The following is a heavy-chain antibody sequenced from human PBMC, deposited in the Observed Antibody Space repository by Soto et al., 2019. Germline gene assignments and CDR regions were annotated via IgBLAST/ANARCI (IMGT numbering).Heavy chain of an antibody. CDR1: GDPISSGGYF. CDR3: ARDRVRRDNKPYGMDV. D-gene: IGHD2-21*01. V-gene: IGHV4-31*03. Sequence: SETLSLTCTVSGDPISSGGYFWTWIRQHPGKGLEWIGNTHYTGTTYYNPSLKSRVSISVDTSKNQFSLKLTSVTAADTAIYYCARDRVRRDNKPYGMDVWGQGTTVTVSS. CDR2: THYTGTT. J-gene: IGHJ6*02.